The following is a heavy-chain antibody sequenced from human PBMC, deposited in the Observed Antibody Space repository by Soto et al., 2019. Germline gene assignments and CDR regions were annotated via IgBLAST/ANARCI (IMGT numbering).Heavy chain of an antibody. CDR1: GGSISSSNW. Sequence: SETLSLTCAVSGGSISSSNWWSWVRQPPGKGLEWIGKIYHSGSTNYNPSLKSRVTISVDTSKNQFSLKLSSVTAADTAVYYCARGLNSYVLYYFDYWGQGTLVTVSS. CDR2: IYHSGST. D-gene: IGHD5-18*01. V-gene: IGHV4-4*02. J-gene: IGHJ4*02. CDR3: ARGLNSYVLYYFDY.